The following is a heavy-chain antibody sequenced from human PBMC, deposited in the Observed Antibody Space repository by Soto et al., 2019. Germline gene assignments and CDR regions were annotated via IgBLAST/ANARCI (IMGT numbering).Heavy chain of an antibody. Sequence: DVQLVESGGGLVQPGRSLRLSCAASGFTFDDYAMHWVRQAPGKGLEWVSGISWNSGSIGYADSVKGRFTISRDNAKNSLYLQMNSLRAEDTALYYCAKDSFTMIVLNAFDIWGQGTMVTVSS. V-gene: IGHV3-9*01. CDR2: ISWNSGSI. J-gene: IGHJ3*02. D-gene: IGHD3-22*01. CDR1: GFTFDDYA. CDR3: AKDSFTMIVLNAFDI.